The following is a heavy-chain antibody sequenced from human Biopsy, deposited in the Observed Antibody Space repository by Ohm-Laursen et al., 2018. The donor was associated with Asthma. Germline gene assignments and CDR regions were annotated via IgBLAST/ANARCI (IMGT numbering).Heavy chain of an antibody. D-gene: IGHD4-23*01. Sequence: SLRLSCAASGFTVSTNGMSWVRQPPGKGLEWVSGIYSGGGTYYVDSVQGRVTISRDNSKNTLSLPRNSLRAEDTAVYYWARAYGGNFFSGAFDIWGQGTMVTVSS. CDR2: IYSGGGT. V-gene: IGHV3-53*01. CDR1: GFTVSTNG. CDR3: ARAYGGNFFSGAFDI. J-gene: IGHJ3*02.